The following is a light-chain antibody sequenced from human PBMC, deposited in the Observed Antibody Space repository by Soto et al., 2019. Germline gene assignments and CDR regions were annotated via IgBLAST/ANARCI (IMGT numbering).Light chain of an antibody. CDR1: GSDVGRYDY. CDR2: EDT. CDR3: CAFTSAGTWV. Sequence: QSALTQPRSVSGSPGQSVTISCTGTGSDVGRYDYVSWYQQYPGKAPKIMISEDTKRPSGVSNRFSGSKSGNMASLTISGLQAEDEADYYCCAFTSAGTWVFGGGTKLTVL. V-gene: IGLV2-11*01. J-gene: IGLJ3*02.